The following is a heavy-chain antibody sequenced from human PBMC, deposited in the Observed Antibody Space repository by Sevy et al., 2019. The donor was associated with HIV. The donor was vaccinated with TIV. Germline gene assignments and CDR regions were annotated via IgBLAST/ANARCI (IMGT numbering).Heavy chain of an antibody. J-gene: IGHJ4*02. CDR3: ARATPAMGIDFWSGYYTQPFDY. D-gene: IGHD3-3*01. Sequence: ASVKVSCKASGYTFTSYGISWVRQAPGQGLEWMGWISAYNGNTNYAQKLQGRVTMTTDTSTSTAYMELRSLRSDDTAVYYCARATPAMGIDFWSGYYTQPFDYWGQGTLVTVSS. V-gene: IGHV1-18*01. CDR1: GYTFTSYG. CDR2: ISAYNGNT.